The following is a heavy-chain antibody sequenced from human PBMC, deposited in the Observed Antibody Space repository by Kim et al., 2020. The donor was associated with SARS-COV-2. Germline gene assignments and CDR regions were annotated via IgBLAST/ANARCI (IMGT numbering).Heavy chain of an antibody. D-gene: IGHD3-22*01. Sequence: GGALRLSCAASGFTFSSYSMNWVRQAPGKGLEWVSYISSSSRTIYYADSVKGRFTISRDNAKDSLYLQMNSLRAEDTAVYYCARDEDYYDSSGSSFDYWGQGTLVTVSS. CDR3: ARDEDYYDSSGSSFDY. CDR2: ISSSSRTI. V-gene: IGHV3-48*04. CDR1: GFTFSSYS. J-gene: IGHJ4*02.